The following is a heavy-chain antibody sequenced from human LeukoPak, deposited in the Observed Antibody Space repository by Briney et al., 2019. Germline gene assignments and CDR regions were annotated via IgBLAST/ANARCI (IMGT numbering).Heavy chain of an antibody. J-gene: IGHJ2*01. CDR2: INRDGSER. D-gene: IGHD6-19*01. CDR3: ARDRGPNSSGWLNWYFDL. Sequence: GGSLRLSCAPSGFTFSNYWKTWVRQAPGKGLEWVANINRDGSERYYVDSVKGRFTMSRDNANNSLYLQMSSLTVEDTAVYFCARDRGPNSSGWLNWYFDLWGRGTLVTVS. V-gene: IGHV3-7*03. CDR1: GFTFSNYW.